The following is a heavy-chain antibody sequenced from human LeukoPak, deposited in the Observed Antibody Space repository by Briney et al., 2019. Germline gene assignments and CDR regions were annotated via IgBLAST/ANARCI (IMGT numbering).Heavy chain of an antibody. CDR1: GFTFSTYA. V-gene: IGHV3-23*01. CDR2: IGASGAAT. D-gene: IGHD3-22*01. CDR3: AKRPRDSSGYYLGAFDG. J-gene: IGHJ3*01. Sequence: GGSLRLSCTASGFTFSTYAMTWVRQAPGKGLDWVSAIGASGAATYYADSAKGRFTVSRDNSKNTLYLQMSSLRADDTAVYFCAKRPRDSSGYYLGAFDGWGQGTTVTVSS.